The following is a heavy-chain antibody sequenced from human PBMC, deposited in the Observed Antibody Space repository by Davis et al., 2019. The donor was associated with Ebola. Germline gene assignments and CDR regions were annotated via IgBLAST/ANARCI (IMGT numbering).Heavy chain of an antibody. CDR1: GFTFSSYS. J-gene: IGHJ4*02. CDR2: ISYDGSNK. V-gene: IGHV3-30*03. D-gene: IGHD5-24*01. Sequence: GESLKISCAASGFTFSSYSMNWVRQAPGKGLEWVAVISYDGSNKYYADSVKGRFTISRDNSKNTLYLQMNSLRAEDTAVYYCARDTLRRWLQSQYYFDYWGQGTLVTVSS. CDR3: ARDTLRRWLQSQYYFDY.